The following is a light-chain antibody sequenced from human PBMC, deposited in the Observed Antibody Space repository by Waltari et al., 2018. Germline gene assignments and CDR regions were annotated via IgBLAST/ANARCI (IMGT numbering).Light chain of an antibody. Sequence: QSALTQPASVSGSPGQSITISCTGTSSDVGGYNYVAWYQQHPGKAPKVLIYDVSNRPSVVSNRFSGSKSGNTASLTSSGLQAEDEADYYCSSYTNSNTWVFGGGTKLTVL. CDR1: SSDVGGYNY. V-gene: IGLV2-14*03. J-gene: IGLJ3*02. CDR2: DVS. CDR3: SSYTNSNTWV.